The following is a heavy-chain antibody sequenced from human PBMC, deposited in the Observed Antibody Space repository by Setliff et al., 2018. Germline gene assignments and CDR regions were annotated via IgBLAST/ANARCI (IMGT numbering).Heavy chain of an antibody. D-gene: IGHD5-18*01. V-gene: IGHV3-7*03. CDR1: GFTFSSYW. CDR3: AKLVRGYVEALDN. J-gene: IGHJ4*02. Sequence: GGSLRLSCAASGFTFSSYWMTWVRQAPGKGLEWVANIQEDGGQENYVDSVKGRFTISRDNAKNSLHLEMNSLRAEDTAVYYCAKLVRGYVEALDNWGQGTLVTVSS. CDR2: IQEDGGQE.